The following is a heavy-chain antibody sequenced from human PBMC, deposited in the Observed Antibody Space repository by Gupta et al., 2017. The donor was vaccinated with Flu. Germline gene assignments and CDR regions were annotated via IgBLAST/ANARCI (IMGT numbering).Heavy chain of an antibody. CDR3: ARKGGGHCDDDACYSFDF. CDR2: TIPVFGPT. V-gene: IGHV1-69*01. D-gene: IGHD2-21*02. CDR1: FSHYA. Sequence: FSHYAINWVRQAPGQGLEWMGGTIPVFGPTNYAQKFQGRVTFTADESTNTAFMELNSLKSEDTAVYYCARKGGGHCDDDACYSFDFWGQGTLVTVSS. J-gene: IGHJ4*02.